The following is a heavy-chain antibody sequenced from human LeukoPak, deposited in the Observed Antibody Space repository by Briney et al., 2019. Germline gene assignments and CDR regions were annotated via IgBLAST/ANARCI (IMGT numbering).Heavy chain of an antibody. CDR2: IGAYNGNT. D-gene: IGHD6-13*01. Sequence: ASVKVSCRASGYTFTSYGISWVRQAPGQGLEWVGWIGAYNGNTNYAQKLQGRVTMTTGTSTSTAYMELRSLRSDDTAVYYCARFLAAAGTSGWFDPWGQGTLVTVSS. J-gene: IGHJ5*02. CDR1: GYTFTSYG. CDR3: ARFLAAAGTSGWFDP. V-gene: IGHV1-18*01.